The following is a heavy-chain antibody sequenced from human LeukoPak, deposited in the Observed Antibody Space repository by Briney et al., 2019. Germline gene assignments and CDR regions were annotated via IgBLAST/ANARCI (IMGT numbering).Heavy chain of an antibody. D-gene: IGHD3-22*01. J-gene: IGHJ3*02. CDR3: VRLLDNDSSGDPDTFDM. CDR2: RHYSGKT. Sequence: SETLSLTCTVSGGSISGHYWSWIRHPPGEGLEWIGYRHYSGKTYYSSSLRSRVTISVDTSKNHFSLKLTSMIAADTAVYYCVRLLDNDSSGDPDTFDMWGQGTMVTVSS. CDR1: GGSISGHY. V-gene: IGHV4-59*11.